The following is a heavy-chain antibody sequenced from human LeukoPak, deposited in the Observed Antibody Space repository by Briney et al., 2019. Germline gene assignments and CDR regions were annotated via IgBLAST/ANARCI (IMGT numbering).Heavy chain of an antibody. CDR1: GFTFSNYA. V-gene: IGHV3-30*01. Sequence: GQSLRLSCAASGFTFSNYAMHWVRQAPGKGLEWVSLISSGGTYEYYADSVKGRFTISRDNSKNTLYLQLNSLRAEDTAVYYCARDSTYYYDSGSSGPHYFDNWGQGTLVTVSS. D-gene: IGHD3-10*01. CDR3: ARDSTYYYDSGSSGPHYFDN. J-gene: IGHJ4*02. CDR2: ISSGGTYE.